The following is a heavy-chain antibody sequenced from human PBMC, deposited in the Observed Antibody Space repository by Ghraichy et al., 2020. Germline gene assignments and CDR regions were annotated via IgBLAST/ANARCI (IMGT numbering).Heavy chain of an antibody. CDR3: ARAGYNWNFHDAFDI. V-gene: IGHV3-74*01. Sequence: GSLRLSCAASGFTFSSYWMHWVRQAPGKGLVWVSRINSDGSSTSYADSVKGRFTISRDNAKNTLYLQMNSLRAEDTAVYYCARAGYNWNFHDAFDIWGQGTMVTVSS. CDR1: GFTFSSYW. J-gene: IGHJ3*02. D-gene: IGHD1-7*01. CDR2: INSDGSST.